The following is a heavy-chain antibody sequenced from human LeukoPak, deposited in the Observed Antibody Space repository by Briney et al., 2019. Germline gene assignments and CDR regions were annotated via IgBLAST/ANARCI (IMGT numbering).Heavy chain of an antibody. J-gene: IGHJ4*02. Sequence: GGSLRLSCAASGFTFSSYDMRWVRQAPGKGLEWVAVISYDGSNKYYADSVKGRFTISRDNSKNTLYLQMNSLRAEDTAVYYCATIAAAGTEVYWGQGTLVTVSS. CDR2: ISYDGSNK. CDR3: ATIAAAGTEVY. D-gene: IGHD6-13*01. CDR1: GFTFSSYD. V-gene: IGHV3-30*03.